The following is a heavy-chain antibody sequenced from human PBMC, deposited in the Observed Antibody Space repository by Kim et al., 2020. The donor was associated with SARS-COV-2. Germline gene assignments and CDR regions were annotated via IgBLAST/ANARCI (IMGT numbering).Heavy chain of an antibody. V-gene: IGHV1-69*13. CDR3: ARSIGYASYYYYGMDV. Sequence: SVKVSCKASGGTFSSYAISWVRQAPGQGLEWMGGIIPIFGTGKYRQKFQGRVTITADEPTSTAYMELSSLRSEDTAVHYCARSIGYASYYYYGMDVWGQ. CDR2: IIPIFGTG. D-gene: IGHD5-12*01. J-gene: IGHJ6*02. CDR1: GGTFSSYA.